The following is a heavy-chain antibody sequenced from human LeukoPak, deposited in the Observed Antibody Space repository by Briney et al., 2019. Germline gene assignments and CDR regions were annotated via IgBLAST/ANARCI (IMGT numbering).Heavy chain of an antibody. D-gene: IGHD3-3*01. J-gene: IGHJ4*02. Sequence: GGSLRLSCAASGFTFSSYNMNWVRQAPGKGLEWVSYISDSSTTIYYADSVKGRFTISRDNAKNSLYLQMNSLRAEDTAVYYCARDRGGAYDFWSGYYTGYFDYWGQGTQVPVSS. CDR1: GFTFSSYN. CDR2: ISDSSTTI. V-gene: IGHV3-48*01. CDR3: ARDRGGAYDFWSGYYTGYFDY.